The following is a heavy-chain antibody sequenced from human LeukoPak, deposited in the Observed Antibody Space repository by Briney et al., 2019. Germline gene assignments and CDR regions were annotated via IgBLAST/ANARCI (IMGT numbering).Heavy chain of an antibody. V-gene: IGHV3-23*01. CDR1: GFTFSSYA. CDR3: AKVEWELLLGYFDY. J-gene: IGHJ4*02. CDR2: ISGSGGST. Sequence: QAGGSLRLSCAASGFTFSSYAMSWARQAPGKGLEWVSAISGSGGSTYYADSVKGRFTISRDNSKNTLYLQMNSLRAEDTAVYYCAKVEWELLLGYFDYWGQGTLVTVSS. D-gene: IGHD1-26*01.